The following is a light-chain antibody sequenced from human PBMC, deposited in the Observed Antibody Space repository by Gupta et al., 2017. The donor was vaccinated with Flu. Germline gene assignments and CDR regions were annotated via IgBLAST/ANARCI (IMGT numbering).Light chain of an antibody. CDR1: NSNIGSNT. CDR3: AVWEDSRKGVYV. V-gene: IGLV1-44*01. J-gene: IGLJ1*01. Sequence: SVLPQPPSASGTPGQRVTISCSGSNSNIGSNTVDWYQHLPGTAPKLLIYDNGQRPSGGPDRFSGSKSGTSAALAISGLQSAEEAAYYCAVWEDSRKGVYVFGTGTKVTVL. CDR2: DNG.